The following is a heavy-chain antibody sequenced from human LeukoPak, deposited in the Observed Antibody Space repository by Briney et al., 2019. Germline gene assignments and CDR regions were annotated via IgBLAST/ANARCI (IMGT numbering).Heavy chain of an antibody. CDR3: ARISGWYNAFDI. J-gene: IGHJ3*02. CDR2: ISSSGSTI. CDR1: GFTFGIYS. V-gene: IGHV3-48*04. D-gene: IGHD6-19*01. Sequence: QPGESLRLSCAASGFTFGIYSMNWVRQAPGKGLEWVSYISSSGSTIYYADSVKGRFTISRDNAKNSLYLQMNSLRAEDTAVYYCARISGWYNAFDIWGQGTMVTVSS.